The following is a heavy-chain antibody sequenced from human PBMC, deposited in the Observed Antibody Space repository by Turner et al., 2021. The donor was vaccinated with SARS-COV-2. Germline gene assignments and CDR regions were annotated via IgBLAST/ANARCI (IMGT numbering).Heavy chain of an antibody. CDR3: ARAEGWAFGVVIPYDY. D-gene: IGHD3-3*01. Sequence: EVQLVESGGGLVQPGGSLRLSCAASGFTFSSYWMSWVRQAPGKGLEWVANIKQGGSEKYYVDSVKGRFTISRDNAKNSLYLQMNSLRAEDTAVYYCARAEGWAFGVVIPYDYWGQGTLVTVSS. J-gene: IGHJ4*02. CDR2: IKQGGSEK. V-gene: IGHV3-7*01. CDR1: GFTFSSYW.